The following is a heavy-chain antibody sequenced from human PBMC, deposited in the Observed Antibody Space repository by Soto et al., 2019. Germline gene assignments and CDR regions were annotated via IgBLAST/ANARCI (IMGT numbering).Heavy chain of an antibody. CDR1: GFTFSTYV. Sequence: GGSLRLSCAASGFTFSTYVMSWVRQAPGEGLEWLANIKPDGNQIYYVDSVKGRFTISRDNAKNSVYLQMNSLRAEDTAVYFCARIGYSSSSFDFWGQGTLVTVSS. CDR2: IKPDGNQI. D-gene: IGHD6-6*01. CDR3: ARIGYSSSSFDF. J-gene: IGHJ4*02. V-gene: IGHV3-7*01.